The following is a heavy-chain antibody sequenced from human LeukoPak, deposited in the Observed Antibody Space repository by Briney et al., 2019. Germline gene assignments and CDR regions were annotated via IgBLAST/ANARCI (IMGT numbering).Heavy chain of an antibody. J-gene: IGHJ6*02. D-gene: IGHD3-10*01. Sequence: GESLKISCKGSGYSFTSYWIGWVRQMPGKGLEWMGIIYPGDSDPRYSPSFQGQVTISADKSLSTAYLQWSSLKASDTAMYYCARQWDPYGSGKTYYYYRIDVWGQGTTVTVSS. CDR1: GYSFTSYW. V-gene: IGHV5-51*01. CDR2: IYPGDSDP. CDR3: ARQWDPYGSGKTYYYYRIDV.